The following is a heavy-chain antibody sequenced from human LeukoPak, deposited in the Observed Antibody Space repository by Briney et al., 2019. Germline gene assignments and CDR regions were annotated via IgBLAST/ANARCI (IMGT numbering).Heavy chain of an antibody. CDR2: ISVRSKYI. J-gene: IGHJ4*02. CDR1: GYTFSSYS. V-gene: IGHV3-21*01. D-gene: IGHD3-22*01. Sequence: GGSLRLSCAASGYTFSSYSINWVRQAPGKGLEWVSSISVRSKYISYADSVRGRFSISRDDARDSLYLQMNSLRAEDTAVYYCVRLRRNSDTSGFYYYYDYWGQGTLVTVSS. CDR3: VRLRRNSDTSGFYYYYDY.